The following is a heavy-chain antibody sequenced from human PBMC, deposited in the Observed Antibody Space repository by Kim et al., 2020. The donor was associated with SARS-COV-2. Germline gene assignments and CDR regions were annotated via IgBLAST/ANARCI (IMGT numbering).Heavy chain of an antibody. Sequence: GGSLRLSCAASGFTFSSYGMHWVRQAPGKGLEWVAVISYDGSNKYYADSVKGRFTISRDNSKNTLYLQMNSLRAEDTAVYYCAKDRNPGEITIFGVITNDYYYYGMDVWGQGTTVTVSS. J-gene: IGHJ6*02. D-gene: IGHD3-3*01. CDR1: GFTFSSYG. CDR3: AKDRNPGEITIFGVITNDYYYYGMDV. V-gene: IGHV3-30*18. CDR2: ISYDGSNK.